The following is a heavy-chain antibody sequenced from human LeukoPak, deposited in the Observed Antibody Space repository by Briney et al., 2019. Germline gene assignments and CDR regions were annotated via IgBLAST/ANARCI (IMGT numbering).Heavy chain of an antibody. J-gene: IGHJ4*02. CDR3: ARERGYSYGYSDY. Sequence: NPGGSLRLSCAASGFTFSSYNMNWVRQAPGKGLEWVSSISSSSSYIYSADSVKGRFTISRDNAKNSLYLQMNSLRAEDTAVYYCARERGYSYGYSDYWGQGTLVTVSS. D-gene: IGHD5-18*01. CDR2: ISSSSSYI. CDR1: GFTFSSYN. V-gene: IGHV3-21*01.